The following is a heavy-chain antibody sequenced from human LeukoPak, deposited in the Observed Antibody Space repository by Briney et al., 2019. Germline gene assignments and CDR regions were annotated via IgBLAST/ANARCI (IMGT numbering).Heavy chain of an antibody. CDR1: GGSISSSNW. J-gene: IGHJ4*02. CDR3: ATVRYSSGRDY. V-gene: IGHV4-4*02. Sequence: PSETLSLTCAVSGGSISSSNWGSWVRQPPGKGLEWIGEIYHSGNTTYNPSLKSRVTISVAKSKNRFSLKLSSVTAADTAVYYCATVRYSSGRDYWGQGTLVTVSS. D-gene: IGHD6-19*01. CDR2: IYHSGNT.